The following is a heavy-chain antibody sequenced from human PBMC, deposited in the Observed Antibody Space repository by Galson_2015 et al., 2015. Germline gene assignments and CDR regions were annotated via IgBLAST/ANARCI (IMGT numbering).Heavy chain of an antibody. Sequence: SLRPSCAVSGFTFTDYWMHWVRQAPGKGLEWVSRINVDGSDTTYADSVKGRFTISRDNAKKMVFLQTSTLRAEDTAVYYCSRDRSTTMGGLDVWGQGTTVTVSS. CDR1: GFTFTDYW. J-gene: IGHJ6*02. V-gene: IGHV3-74*01. D-gene: IGHD6-13*01. CDR3: SRDRSTTMGGLDV. CDR2: INVDGSDT.